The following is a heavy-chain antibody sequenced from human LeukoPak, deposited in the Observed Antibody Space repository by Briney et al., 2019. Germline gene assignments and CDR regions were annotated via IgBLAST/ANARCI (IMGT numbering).Heavy chain of an antibody. CDR2: IYTSGST. J-gene: IGHJ4*02. CDR1: GGSITSYY. Sequence: SETLSLTCTVSGGSITSYYWSWVRQPAGKGLEWIGRIYTSGSTNYNPSLKSRVTISVDTSRNQFSLKMSSVTATDTAVYYCARSGGSGTYYDGSFDYWGQGTLVTVSS. CDR3: ARSGGSGTYYDGSFDY. D-gene: IGHD1-26*01. V-gene: IGHV4-4*07.